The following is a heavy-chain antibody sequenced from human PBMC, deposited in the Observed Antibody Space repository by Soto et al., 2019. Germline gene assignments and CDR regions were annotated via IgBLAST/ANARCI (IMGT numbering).Heavy chain of an antibody. Sequence: PSETLSLTCAVYGGSFSGYYWSWIRQPPGKGLEWIGEINHSGSTNYNPSLKSRVTISVDTSKNQFSLKLSSVTAADTAVYYCARGVDYWGQGNLVTVSS. CDR1: GGSFSGYY. CDR3: ARGVDY. J-gene: IGHJ4*02. V-gene: IGHV4-34*01. CDR2: INHSGST.